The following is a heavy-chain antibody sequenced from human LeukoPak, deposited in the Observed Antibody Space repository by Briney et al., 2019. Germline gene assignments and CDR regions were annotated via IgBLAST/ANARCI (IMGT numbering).Heavy chain of an antibody. Sequence: GGSLRLSCAASGFTFSSYSMNWVRQAPGKGLEWVSLIYNDGRTYYADSVKGRCTISRDNLKNVLYLQMNSLKVEDTALYYCARGLFLSGYLDAFDIWGQGTVVTVSS. J-gene: IGHJ3*02. CDR2: IYNDGRT. CDR1: GFTFSSYS. D-gene: IGHD3-22*01. V-gene: IGHV3-53*01. CDR3: ARGLFLSGYLDAFDI.